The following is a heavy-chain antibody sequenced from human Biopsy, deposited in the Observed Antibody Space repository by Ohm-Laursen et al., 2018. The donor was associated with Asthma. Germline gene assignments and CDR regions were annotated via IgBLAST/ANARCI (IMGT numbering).Heavy chain of an antibody. Sequence: SLRLSCTASGFAVSRDHMFWVRQAPGKGLEWVSVIYSGGTSHTADSVRGRFTISRDYSKNTLYLQMHSLRAKDTAVYYCARGDSSNWSHYYFDYWGQGILVTVSS. CDR3: ARGDSSNWSHYYFDY. V-gene: IGHV3-53*01. D-gene: IGHD3-22*01. CDR1: GFAVSRDH. J-gene: IGHJ4*02. CDR2: IYSGGTS.